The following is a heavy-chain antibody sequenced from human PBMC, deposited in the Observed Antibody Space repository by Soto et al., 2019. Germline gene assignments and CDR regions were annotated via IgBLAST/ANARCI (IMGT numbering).Heavy chain of an antibody. V-gene: IGHV4-39*01. CDR2: IYYSGST. J-gene: IGHJ4*02. CDR1: GGSISSSSYY. CDR3: ARRGSSSWYGY. Sequence: QLQLQESGPGLVKPSETLSLTCTVSGGSISSSSYYWGWIRQPPGKGLEWIGSIYYSGSTYYNPSLKSRVTISVDTSKNQFSLKLSSVTAADTAVYYLARRGSSSWYGYWGQGTLVTVSS. D-gene: IGHD6-13*01.